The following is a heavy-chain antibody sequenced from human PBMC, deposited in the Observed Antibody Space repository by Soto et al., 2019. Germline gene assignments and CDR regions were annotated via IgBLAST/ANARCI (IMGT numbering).Heavy chain of an antibody. V-gene: IGHV1-69*08. D-gene: IGHD5-12*01. CDR2: IIPILGIA. J-gene: IGHJ5*02. CDR3: AREQWLRQKSGGWFDP. CDR1: GGTFSSYT. Sequence: QVQLVQSGAEVKKPGSSVKVSCKASGGTFSSYTISWVRQAPGQGLEWMGRIIPILGIANYAQKCQGRVTITADKTTSTVYMELSSLRSEDTAVYYCAREQWLRQKSGGWFDPWGQGTLVTVSS.